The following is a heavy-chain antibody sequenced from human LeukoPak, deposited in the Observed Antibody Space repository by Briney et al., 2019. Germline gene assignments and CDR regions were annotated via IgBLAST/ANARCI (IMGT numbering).Heavy chain of an antibody. V-gene: IGHV4-30-4*01. D-gene: IGHD5-24*01. CDR3: GRSDGYNFNF. CDR1: GGSISSGDYY. Sequence: SQTLSLTCAVSGGSISSGDYYWSWIRQPPGKGLEWIGYISYSGSTYYNPSLKSRVAISIDTFKSQFSLKLSSVTAADTAAYYCGRSDGYNFNFWGQGTLVTVSS. CDR2: ISYSGST. J-gene: IGHJ4*02.